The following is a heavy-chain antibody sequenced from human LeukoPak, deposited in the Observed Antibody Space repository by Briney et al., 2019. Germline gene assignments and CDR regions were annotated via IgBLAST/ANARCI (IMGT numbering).Heavy chain of an antibody. V-gene: IGHV3-48*03. Sequence: GGSLRLSCATSGFTFTTYEMNWVRQAPGKGLEWVSYITSSGDIKTYADLVKGRFTMSRDDAKNSVYLQMNSLRPEDTAVYYCARDSYGDEDFDYWGQGTLVSVSS. J-gene: IGHJ4*02. D-gene: IGHD3-16*01. CDR3: ARDSYGDEDFDY. CDR1: GFTFTTYE. CDR2: ITSSGDIK.